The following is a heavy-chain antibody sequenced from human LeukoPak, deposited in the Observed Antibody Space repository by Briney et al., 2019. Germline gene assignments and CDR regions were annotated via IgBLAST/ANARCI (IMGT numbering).Heavy chain of an antibody. CDR3: ARPGYCSGGSCYPSKY. D-gene: IGHD2-15*01. V-gene: IGHV5-51*01. Sequence: GESLKISCKGSGYSFTSYWIGWARQMPGKGLEWMGIIYPGDSDTRYSPSFQGQVTISADKSISTAYLQWSSLKASDTAMYYCARPGYCSGGSCYPSKYWGQGTLVTVSS. CDR1: GYSFTSYW. CDR2: IYPGDSDT. J-gene: IGHJ4*02.